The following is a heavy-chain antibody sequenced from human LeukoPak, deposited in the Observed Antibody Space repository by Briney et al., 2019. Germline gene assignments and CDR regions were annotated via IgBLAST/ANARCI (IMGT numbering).Heavy chain of an antibody. CDR3: TRGYTYSAY. D-gene: IGHD5-12*01. J-gene: IGHJ4*02. CDR2: IRSNVDGGTA. Sequence: GGSLRLSCAVSGLTFSGAWMNWVRQAPGKGLEWVGRIRSNVDGGTADYNVPVRGRFTISRDDSESTLFLQMNSLRPEDTAIYYCTRGYTYSAYWGRGTLVAVSS. CDR1: GLTFSGAW. V-gene: IGHV3-15*07.